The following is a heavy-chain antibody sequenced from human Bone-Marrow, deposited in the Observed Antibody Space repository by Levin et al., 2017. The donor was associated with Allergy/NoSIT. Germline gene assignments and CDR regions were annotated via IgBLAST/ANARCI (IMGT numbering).Heavy chain of an antibody. V-gene: IGHV2-5*01. D-gene: IGHD2-15*01. CDR1: GFSLTTTGVG. J-gene: IGHJ4*02. CDR2: VYWNEDK. CDR3: AHGRYWSGTFDY. Sequence: SGPTLVKPTQTLTLTCSFSGFSLTTTGVGVGWIRQPPGKALEWLALVYWNEDKRYSPSLKSRLTLTMDTSKNQVVLTMTKMDPVDTATYFCAHGRYWSGTFDYWGQGALVTVSS.